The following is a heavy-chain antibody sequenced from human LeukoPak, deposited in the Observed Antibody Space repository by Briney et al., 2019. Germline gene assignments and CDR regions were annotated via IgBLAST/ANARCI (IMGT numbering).Heavy chain of an antibody. J-gene: IGHJ4*02. CDR3: ARGYCSSTSCYKGFDY. D-gene: IGHD2-2*02. V-gene: IGHV5-51*01. Sequence: GESLKISCKGSGYTFTNYWIGWVRQMPGKGLEWMGIIYPGDSDTRYSPSFQGQVTISVDKSITTAYLQWSSLKASDTAMYYCARGYCSSTSCYKGFDYWGQGTLVTVSS. CDR1: GYTFTNYW. CDR2: IYPGDSDT.